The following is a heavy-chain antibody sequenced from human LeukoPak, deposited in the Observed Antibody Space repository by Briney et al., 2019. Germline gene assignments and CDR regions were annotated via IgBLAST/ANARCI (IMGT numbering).Heavy chain of an antibody. Sequence: SETLSLTCTVSGGSVSSGSYYWSWIRQPPGKALEWIGYIYYSGSTYYNPSLESRVTISVDTSKNQFSLKLSSVTAADTAVYYCARDLPVAGNYYYYGMDVWGQGTTVTVSS. V-gene: IGHV4-61*01. CDR3: ARDLPVAGNYYYYGMDV. CDR1: GGSVSSGSYY. CDR2: IYYSGST. J-gene: IGHJ6*02. D-gene: IGHD6-19*01.